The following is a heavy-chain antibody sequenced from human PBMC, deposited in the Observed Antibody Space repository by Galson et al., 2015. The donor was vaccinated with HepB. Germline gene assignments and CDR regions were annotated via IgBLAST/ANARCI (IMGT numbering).Heavy chain of an antibody. J-gene: IGHJ2*01. Sequence: TCTVSGGSISSSSYYWGWIRQPPGKGLEWIGSIYYSGSTYYNPSLKSRVTISVDTSKNQFSLKLSSVTAADTAVYYCARVNAARCSSTSCRVPYGVPQGYWYFDLWGRGTLVTVSS. V-gene: IGHV4-39*07. CDR2: IYYSGST. D-gene: IGHD2-2*01. CDR3: ARVNAARCSSTSCRVPYGVPQGYWYFDL. CDR1: GGSISSSSYY.